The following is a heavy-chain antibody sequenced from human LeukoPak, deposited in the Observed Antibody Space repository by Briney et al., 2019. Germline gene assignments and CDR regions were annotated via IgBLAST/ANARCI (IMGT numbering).Heavy chain of an antibody. CDR3: VREATSSFDY. Sequence: SQTLSLTCAISGDSVSTNSAAWNWIRQSPSRGLEWLARTYYRSKWFNDYAPSMKSRIAVNPDTSRNQLSLQLNSVSPEDTAVYYSVREATSSFDYWGQGTLVTVSS. D-gene: IGHD2-2*01. V-gene: IGHV6-1*01. CDR1: GDSVSTNSAA. J-gene: IGHJ4*02. CDR2: TYYRSKWFN.